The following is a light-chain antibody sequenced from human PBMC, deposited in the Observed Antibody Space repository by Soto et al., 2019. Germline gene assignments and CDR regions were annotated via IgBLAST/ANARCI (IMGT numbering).Light chain of an antibody. CDR2: DNN. Sequence: QSVLTQPPSVSAAPGQKVTISCSGSTSNIGNNYVSWYQQFPGTAPKLLIYDNNKRPSGIPDRFSASRSGTSATLGITGLQTGDEAHYYCGPWDNGLGSGVFGGGTELTVL. CDR3: GPWDNGLGSGV. CDR1: TSNIGNNY. V-gene: IGLV1-51*01. J-gene: IGLJ2*01.